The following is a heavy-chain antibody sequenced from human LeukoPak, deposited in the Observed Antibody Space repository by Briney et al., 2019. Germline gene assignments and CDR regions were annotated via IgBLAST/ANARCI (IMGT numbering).Heavy chain of an antibody. V-gene: IGHV4-38-2*02. Sequence: PSETLSLTCTVSGYSISSGYYWGWIRQPPGKGLEWIGSIYHSGSTYYNPSLKSRVTISVDTSKNQFSLKLSSVTAADTAVYYCARDRPLDTAMIFFGMDGSTFDCWGQGTLVTVSS. CDR3: ARDRPLDTAMIFFGMDGSTFDC. CDR2: IYHSGST. D-gene: IGHD5-18*01. J-gene: IGHJ4*02. CDR1: GYSISSGYY.